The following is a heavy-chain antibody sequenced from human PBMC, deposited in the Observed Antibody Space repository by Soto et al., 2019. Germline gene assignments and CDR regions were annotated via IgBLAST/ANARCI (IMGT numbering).Heavy chain of an antibody. Sequence: QVQLVQSGAEVKKPGSSVKVSCNASGGTFSNYPISWVRQAPGQGLEWMGGIIPIFGTVNYAQKFQGRVTINADESTSTAYMELSSLRSEDTAVYYCARGNHRWLQWWYFDLWGRGTLVTVSS. J-gene: IGHJ2*01. CDR1: GGTFSNYP. V-gene: IGHV1-69*12. CDR2: IIPIFGTV. CDR3: ARGNHRWLQWWYFDL. D-gene: IGHD5-12*01.